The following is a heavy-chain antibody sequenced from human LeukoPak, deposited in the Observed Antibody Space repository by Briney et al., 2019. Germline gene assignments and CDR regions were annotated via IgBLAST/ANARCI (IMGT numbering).Heavy chain of an antibody. CDR3: ARARGHYYGSGSDFDY. D-gene: IGHD3-10*01. CDR1: GGSISSGSYY. CDR2: IYTSGST. J-gene: IGHJ4*02. V-gene: IGHV4-61*02. Sequence: SQTLSLTCTVSGGSISSGSYYWSWIRQPAGKGLEWIGRIYTSGSTNYNPSLKSRVTISVDTSKNQFSLKLSSVTAADTAVYYCARARGHYYGSGSDFDYWGQGTLVTVSS.